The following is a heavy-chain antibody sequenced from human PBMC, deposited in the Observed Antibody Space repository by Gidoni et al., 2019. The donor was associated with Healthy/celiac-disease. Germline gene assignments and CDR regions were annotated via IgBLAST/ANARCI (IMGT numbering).Heavy chain of an antibody. V-gene: IGHV3-21*01. J-gene: IGHJ4*02. CDR2: ISSSSSYI. Sequence: EVQLVESGGGLVKPGGSLRLSCAASGFTFSSYSMNWVRQAPGKGLEWVSSISSSSSYIYYADSVKGRFTISRDNAKNSLYLQMNSLRAEDTAVYYCARDEYSGSYLGPNWGQGTLVTVSS. D-gene: IGHD1-26*01. CDR3: ARDEYSGSYLGPN. CDR1: GFTFSSYS.